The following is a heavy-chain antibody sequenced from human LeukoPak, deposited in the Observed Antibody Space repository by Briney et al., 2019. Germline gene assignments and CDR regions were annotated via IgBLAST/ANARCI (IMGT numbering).Heavy chain of an antibody. Sequence: GGSLRLSCAASGFTFSSYAMSWVRQAPGKGLEWVSAISDSGGNTYYADSVEGRFTISRHNSKNTLYLQMNSLRAEDTAVYYCAKDSTYYYGSGSYPDYWGQGTLVTVSS. V-gene: IGHV3-23*01. CDR1: GFTFSSYA. CDR2: ISDSGGNT. D-gene: IGHD3-10*01. J-gene: IGHJ4*02. CDR3: AKDSTYYYGSGSYPDY.